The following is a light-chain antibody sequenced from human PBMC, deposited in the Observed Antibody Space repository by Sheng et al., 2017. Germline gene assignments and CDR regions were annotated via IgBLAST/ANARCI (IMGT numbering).Light chain of an antibody. CDR3: QQYSDDWS. Sequence: IQMTQSPSTLSASVGDRVTITCRASQNIRIWLAWYQQKPGKAPKVLIYKASNLESGVPSRFSGGGSGTQFTLIITNLQPDDFATYYCQQYSDDWSFGQGTKVENK. J-gene: IGKJ1*01. V-gene: IGKV1-5*03. CDR1: QNIRIW. CDR2: KAS.